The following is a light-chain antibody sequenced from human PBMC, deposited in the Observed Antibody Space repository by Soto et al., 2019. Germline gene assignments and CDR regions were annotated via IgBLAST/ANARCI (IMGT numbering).Light chain of an antibody. J-gene: IGKJ4*01. Sequence: ENVLTQSPGTLSLSPGERATLSCRASQSVSSSYLAWYQQKPGQAPRLLIYGASSRATGIPDRFSGSGSGTDFTLTISRLEPEDFAVYYCQQYDTSRLTFGGGTKVEIK. V-gene: IGKV3-20*01. CDR2: GAS. CDR1: QSVSSSY. CDR3: QQYDTSRLT.